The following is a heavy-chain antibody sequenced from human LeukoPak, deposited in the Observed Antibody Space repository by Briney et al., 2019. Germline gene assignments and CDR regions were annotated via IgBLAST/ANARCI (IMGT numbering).Heavy chain of an antibody. V-gene: IGHV3-74*01. Sequence: PGGSLRLSCATSGFIFSNYWMHWVRQAPGKGPVWVSHISGDGRTRNYADSVKGRFTISRDNAKKVVYLQMNSLRAEDTAVYYCSIDQAGYCSGASCPWGQGTRVTVSS. J-gene: IGHJ5*02. CDR2: ISGDGRTR. CDR1: GFIFSNYW. D-gene: IGHD2-2*03. CDR3: SIDQAGYCSGASCP.